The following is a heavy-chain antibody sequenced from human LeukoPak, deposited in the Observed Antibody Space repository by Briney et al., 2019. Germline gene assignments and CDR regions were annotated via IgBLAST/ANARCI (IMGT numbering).Heavy chain of an antibody. CDR2: ISSSGRTT. V-gene: IGHV3-48*01. CDR1: GFTFRSYT. J-gene: IGHJ4*02. CDR3: ARDRYDSSHYYHY. D-gene: IGHD3-22*01. Sequence: GGSLRLSCAASGFTFRSYTMNWVRQAPGKGLEWVSYISSSGRTTYYADSVKGRFTISRDNAKNSLYLQMNSLRGEDTAVYYCARDRYDSSHYYHYWGQGTLVTVSA.